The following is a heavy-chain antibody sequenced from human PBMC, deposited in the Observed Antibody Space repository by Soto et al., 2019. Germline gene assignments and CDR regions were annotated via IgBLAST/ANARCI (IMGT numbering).Heavy chain of an antibody. V-gene: IGHV3-66*04. J-gene: IGHJ5*01. CDR2: IYNGDKT. CDR3: ASHDWLDC. CDR1: GFSVSGDY. Sequence: EVQLVESGGGLVQPGGSLRLSCVVSGFSVSGDYMSWVRQAPGKGLEWVSIIYNGDKTYYADSVKGRFTISRDSSKNTLYLQMNSPGVDDTAVYFRASHDWLDCWGQGTLVTVSS.